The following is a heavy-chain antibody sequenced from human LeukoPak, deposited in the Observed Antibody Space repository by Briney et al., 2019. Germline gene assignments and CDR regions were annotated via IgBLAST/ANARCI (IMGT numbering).Heavy chain of an antibody. CDR1: GFTFSSYW. V-gene: IGHV3-7*03. D-gene: IGHD2-2*01. CDR3: AKRHCSSTSCYGGSAFDI. J-gene: IGHJ3*02. CDR2: IKQDGSEK. Sequence: GGSLRLSCAASGFTFSSYWMSWVRQAPGKGLEWVANIKQDGSEKYYVDSVKGRFTISRDNAKNSLYLQMNGLRAEDTALYYCAKRHCSSTSCYGGSAFDIWGQGTMVTVSS.